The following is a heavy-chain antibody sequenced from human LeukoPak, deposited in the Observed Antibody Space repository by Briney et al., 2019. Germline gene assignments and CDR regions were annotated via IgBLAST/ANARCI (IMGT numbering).Heavy chain of an antibody. V-gene: IGHV4-34*01. CDR2: INHSGST. J-gene: IGHJ2*01. CDR1: GGSFSGYY. D-gene: IGHD7-27*01. CDR3: AREPPNCDHWYFDL. Sequence: SETLSLTCAVYGGSFSGYYLSWIRQPPGKGLEWIGEINHSGSTNYNPSLKSRVTISVDTSKNQFSLKLSSVTAADTAVYYCAREPPNCDHWYFDLWGRGTLVTVSS.